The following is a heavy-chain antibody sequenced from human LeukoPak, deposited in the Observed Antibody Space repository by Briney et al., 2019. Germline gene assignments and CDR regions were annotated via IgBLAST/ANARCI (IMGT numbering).Heavy chain of an antibody. CDR3: IRDPYGPDY. D-gene: IGHD3-10*01. Sequence: GGSLRLSCAASGFTFSSYWMHWVRQTPGKGLLWVSRINTDGSSTIYADSVKGRFTISRDNAKNTLYLQMNSLRVEHTAVYYCIRDPYGPDYWGQGTLVTVSS. J-gene: IGHJ4*02. CDR1: GFTFSSYW. CDR2: INTDGSST. V-gene: IGHV3-74*01.